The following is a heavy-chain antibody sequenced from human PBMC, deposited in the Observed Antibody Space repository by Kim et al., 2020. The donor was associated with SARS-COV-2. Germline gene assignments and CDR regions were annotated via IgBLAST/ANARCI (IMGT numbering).Heavy chain of an antibody. CDR3: ARLEVVTDYYYYGMDV. J-gene: IGHJ6*02. V-gene: IGHV1-69*02. D-gene: IGHD2-21*02. Sequence: KFQGRVTITADKSTSTAYMELSSLRSEDTAVYYCARLEVVTDYYYYGMDVWGQGTTVTVSS.